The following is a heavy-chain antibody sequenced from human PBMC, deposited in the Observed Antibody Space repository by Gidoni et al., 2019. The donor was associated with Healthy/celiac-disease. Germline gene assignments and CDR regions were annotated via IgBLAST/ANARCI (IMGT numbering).Heavy chain of an antibody. V-gene: IGHV1-58*01. Sequence: QMQLVQSGPEVKKPGTSVNVSCKASGFTFTSSAVQWVRQARGQRLEWIGWIVVGSGNTNYAQKFQERVTITRDMSTSTAYMELSSLRSEDTAVYYCAALQLKGTSYGLGSDFQHWGQGTLVTVSS. D-gene: IGHD5-18*01. J-gene: IGHJ1*01. CDR1: GFTFTSSA. CDR2: IVVGSGNT. CDR3: AALQLKGTSYGLGSDFQH.